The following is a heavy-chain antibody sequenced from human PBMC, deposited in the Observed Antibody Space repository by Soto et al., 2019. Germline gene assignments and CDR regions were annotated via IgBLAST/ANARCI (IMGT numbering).Heavy chain of an antibody. V-gene: IGHV3-23*01. Sequence: EVQLLEFGGGLVQPGGSLRLSCAASGFTFYNYAMNWVRQAPGKGLEWVSAISGSGLSTYYGDSVKGRFTISRDNSKNPLDLQMNSLRVENTALYYCARSLSGYCSGGSCYWDLDYWGQGTLVTVSS. CDR1: GFTFYNYA. CDR3: ARSLSGYCSGGSCYWDLDY. D-gene: IGHD2-15*01. CDR2: ISGSGLST. J-gene: IGHJ4*02.